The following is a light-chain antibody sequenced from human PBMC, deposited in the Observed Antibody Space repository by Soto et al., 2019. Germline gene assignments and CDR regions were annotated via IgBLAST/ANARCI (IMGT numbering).Light chain of an antibody. V-gene: IGKV3-15*01. J-gene: IGKJ2*01. CDR2: GAS. CDR3: QQYNSWPYT. Sequence: EIVMTQSPATLSVSPGERATLSCRASQSVSSNLAWYQQKPGQAPRLLMYGASTRAAGVPDRFSGSGSGTEFTLTISSLQSEDFAVYYCQQYNSWPYTFGQGTKLEIK. CDR1: QSVSSN.